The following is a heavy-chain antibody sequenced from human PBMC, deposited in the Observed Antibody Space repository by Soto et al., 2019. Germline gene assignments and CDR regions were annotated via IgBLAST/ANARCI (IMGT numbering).Heavy chain of an antibody. V-gene: IGHV4-30-2*01. CDR3: AVAARPYGMDV. Sequence: PSETLSLTCAVSGGSISGGGYSWSWIRQPPGKGLEWIGYIYHSGSTYYNPSLKSRVTISVDRSKNQFSLKLSSVTAADTAVYYCAVAARPYGMDVWGQVTTVTVS. D-gene: IGHD6-6*01. J-gene: IGHJ6*02. CDR1: GGSISGGGYS. CDR2: IYHSGST.